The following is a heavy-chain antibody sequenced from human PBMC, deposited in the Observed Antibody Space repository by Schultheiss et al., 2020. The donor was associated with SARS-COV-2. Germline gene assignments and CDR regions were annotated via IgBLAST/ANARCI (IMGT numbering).Heavy chain of an antibody. CDR3: ASQRYYYGSGTYHD. CDR1: GGSFSGYY. CDR2: INHSGST. Sequence: SETLSLTCAVYGGSFSGYYWSWIRQSPGKGLEWIGEINHSGSTNYNPSLKSRVTISVDTSKNQFSLKLSSVTAADTAVYYCASQRYYYGSGTYHDWGQGTLVTVSS. V-gene: IGHV4-34*01. J-gene: IGHJ4*02. D-gene: IGHD3-10*01.